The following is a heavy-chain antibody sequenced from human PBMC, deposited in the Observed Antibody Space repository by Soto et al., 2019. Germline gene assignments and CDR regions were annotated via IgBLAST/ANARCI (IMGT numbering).Heavy chain of an antibody. Sequence: QVQLVQSGAEVRAPGASVKVSCKASGYSFTSLDINWVRQTAGQGLEWMGWMQPSTGRTGYAQKFQGRVTMTRDTSINTAYMELTTLTSDVTAFYYCARGVSAGVDYWGQGTVVSVSS. CDR2: MQPSTGRT. CDR3: ARGVSAGVDY. D-gene: IGHD1-26*01. J-gene: IGHJ4*02. V-gene: IGHV1-8*01. CDR1: GYSFTSLD.